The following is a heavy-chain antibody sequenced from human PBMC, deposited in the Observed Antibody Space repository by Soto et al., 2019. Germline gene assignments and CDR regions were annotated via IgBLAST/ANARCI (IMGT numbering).Heavy chain of an antibody. J-gene: IGHJ6*02. CDR2: ISAYNGNT. Sequence: ASVKVSCKASGYTFTSYGISWVRQAPGQGLEWMGWISAYNGNTNYAQKLQGRVTMTTDTSTSTAYMELRSLRSDDTAVYYCAREGFGELPPCYYYYGMDVWGQGTSVTVSS. CDR3: AREGFGELPPCYYYYGMDV. V-gene: IGHV1-18*01. CDR1: GYTFTSYG. D-gene: IGHD3-10*01.